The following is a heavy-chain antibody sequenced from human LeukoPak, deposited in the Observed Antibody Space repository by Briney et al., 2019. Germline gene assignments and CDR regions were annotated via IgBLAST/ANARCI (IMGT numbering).Heavy chain of an antibody. Sequence: GGSLRLSCAASGFTFSSYDMHWVRQTIGKGLEWVSSIGIAGDTYYLGSVKGRFTISRENAKNSLYLQMNSLRAGDTAVYYCARAPPYSSASWGYYGMDVWGQGTTVTVSS. J-gene: IGHJ6*02. D-gene: IGHD6-6*01. CDR2: IGIAGDT. CDR1: GFTFSSYD. V-gene: IGHV3-13*01. CDR3: ARAPPYSSASWGYYGMDV.